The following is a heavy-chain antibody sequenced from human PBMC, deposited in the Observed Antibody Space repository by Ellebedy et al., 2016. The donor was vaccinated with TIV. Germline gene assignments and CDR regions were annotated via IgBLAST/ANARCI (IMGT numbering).Heavy chain of an antibody. D-gene: IGHD6-13*01. V-gene: IGHV3-53*01. J-gene: IGHJ4*02. CDR1: GFTVSSNY. CDR3: ARGGSSSWYSSGY. CDR2: IYSGGST. Sequence: GESLKISCAASGFTVSSNYMSWVRQAPGKGLEWVSVIYSGGSTYYADSVKGRFTISRDNSKNTLYLQMNSLRAADTAVYYCARGGSSSWYSSGYWGQGTLVTVSS.